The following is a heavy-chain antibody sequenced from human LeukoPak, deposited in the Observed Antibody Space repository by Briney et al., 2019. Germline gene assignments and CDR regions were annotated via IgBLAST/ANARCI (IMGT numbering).Heavy chain of an antibody. CDR3: ARVVVSYGYPAFDI. J-gene: IGHJ3*02. CDR2: INHSGST. V-gene: IGHV4-34*01. D-gene: IGHD5-18*01. Sequence: SETLSLTCAVYGGSFSGYYWSWIRQPPGKGLEWIGEINHSGSTNYNPSLKSRVTISVDTSKNQFSLKLSSVTAADTAVYYCARVVVSYGYPAFDIWGQGTMVTVSS. CDR1: GGSFSGYY.